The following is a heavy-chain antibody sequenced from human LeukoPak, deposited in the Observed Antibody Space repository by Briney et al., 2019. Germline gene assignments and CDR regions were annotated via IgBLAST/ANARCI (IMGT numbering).Heavy chain of an antibody. D-gene: IGHD6-13*01. CDR3: TRSLPYGTTWYGRSDF. CDR1: GFPFNAYW. J-gene: IGHJ4*02. CDR2: IRQDGDTK. V-gene: IGHV3-7*03. Sequence: GGSLRLSCAASGFPFNAYWMTWVRQAPGKGLEWVANIRQDGDTKYYVDSVKGRFTISRDNAMNSLYLQMNSLRAEDTAIYYCTRSLPYGTTWYGRSDFWGQGTLVTVSS.